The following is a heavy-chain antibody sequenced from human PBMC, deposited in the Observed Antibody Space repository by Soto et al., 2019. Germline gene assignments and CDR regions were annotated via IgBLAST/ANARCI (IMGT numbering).Heavy chain of an antibody. CDR2: IYYSGST. D-gene: IGHD6-6*01. J-gene: IGHJ4*02. Sequence: QVQLQESGPGLVKPSQTLSLTCTVSGGSISSGGYYWSWIRQHPGKGLEWIGYIYYSGSTYYNPSLKSRVTLSVDTSKNQFSLKLSSVTAADTAVYYCARDAGQLGGVDYWGQGTLVTVSS. CDR3: ARDAGQLGGVDY. CDR1: GGSISSGGYY. V-gene: IGHV4-31*03.